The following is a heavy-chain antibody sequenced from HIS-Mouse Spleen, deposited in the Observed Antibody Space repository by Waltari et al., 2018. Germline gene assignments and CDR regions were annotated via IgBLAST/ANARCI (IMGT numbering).Heavy chain of an antibody. D-gene: IGHD6-13*01. CDR1: GCSISSSSYY. CDR2: IYYSGST. J-gene: IGHJ2*01. Sequence: QLQLQESGPGLVKPSETLSLTCPVPGCSISSSSYYWGWIRPPPGKGLEWIGSIYYSGSTYYNPSLKSRVTISVDTSKNQFSLKLSSVTAADTAVYYCAREIPYSSSWYDWYFDLWGRGTLVTVSS. CDR3: AREIPYSSSWYDWYFDL. V-gene: IGHV4-39*07.